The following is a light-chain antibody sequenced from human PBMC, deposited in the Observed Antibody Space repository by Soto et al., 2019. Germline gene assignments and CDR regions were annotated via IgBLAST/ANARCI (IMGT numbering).Light chain of an antibody. J-gene: IGLJ3*02. CDR2: STN. V-gene: IGLV8-61*01. CDR1: SGSVSTSSY. CDR3: VLYMGSGVWV. Sequence: QTVVTQEPSFSVSPGRTVTLTCGLSSGSVSTSSYPSWYQQTPGQAPRTLIYSTNTRSSGVTDRFSGSILGNKAALTIKGAQADDESDYYCVLYMGSGVWVFGGGTKLTVL.